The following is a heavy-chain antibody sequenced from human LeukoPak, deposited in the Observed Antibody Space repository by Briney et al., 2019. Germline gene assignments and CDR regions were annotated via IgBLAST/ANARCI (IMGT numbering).Heavy chain of an antibody. J-gene: IGHJ4*02. V-gene: IGHV3-21*01. CDR2: ISSSSSYI. CDR3: AGDHAVADLFDY. Sequence: GGSLRLSCAASGFTFSSYSMNWVRQAPGKGLEWVSSISSSSSYIYYADSVKGRFTISRDNAKNSLYLQMNSLRAEDTAVYYCAGDHAVADLFDYWGQGTLVTVSS. D-gene: IGHD6-19*01. CDR1: GFTFSSYS.